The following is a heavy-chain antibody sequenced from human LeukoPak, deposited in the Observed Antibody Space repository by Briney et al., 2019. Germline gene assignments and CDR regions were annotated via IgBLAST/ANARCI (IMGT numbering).Heavy chain of an antibody. CDR2: IDPSGVTT. J-gene: IGHJ3*02. Sequence: ASVKVSCKASGYTLTSYCIHWVRQAPGQGLEWMGIIDPSGVTTNYAQNFQGRVTMTRDTSTSTVYMELSSLRSEDTAVYYCATPNNIDAFDMWGQGTMVTVSS. CDR3: ATPNNIDAFDM. D-gene: IGHD1-14*01. CDR1: GYTLTSYC. V-gene: IGHV1-46*01.